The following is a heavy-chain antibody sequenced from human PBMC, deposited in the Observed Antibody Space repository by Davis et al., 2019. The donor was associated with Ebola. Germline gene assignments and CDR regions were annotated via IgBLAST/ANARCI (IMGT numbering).Heavy chain of an antibody. D-gene: IGHD3-16*01. CDR2: IFYTGST. J-gene: IGHJ6*02. V-gene: IGHV4-59*11. Sequence: PSETLSLTCAVSRGSISSHFWSRIRQSPGQGLEWIGSIFYTGSTNLNPSLRSRVTLSVDRPKNQFSLNPTSVTAAGTAVYFCARQPRSTRSPEYYHGLDVWGQGTTVVVSS. CDR1: RGSISSHF. CDR3: ARQPRSTRSPEYYHGLDV.